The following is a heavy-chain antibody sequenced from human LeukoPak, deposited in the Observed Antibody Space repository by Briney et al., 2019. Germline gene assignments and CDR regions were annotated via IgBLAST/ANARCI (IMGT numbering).Heavy chain of an antibody. V-gene: IGHV4-34*01. Sequence: SETLSLACAVYGGSFSGYYWSWIRQPPGKGLEWIGEINHSGSTNYNPSLKSRVTISVDTSKNQFSLKLSSVTAADTAVYYCARYGFGETDYMDVWGKGTTVTVSS. CDR1: GGSFSGYY. CDR2: INHSGST. J-gene: IGHJ6*03. CDR3: ARYGFGETDYMDV. D-gene: IGHD3-10*01.